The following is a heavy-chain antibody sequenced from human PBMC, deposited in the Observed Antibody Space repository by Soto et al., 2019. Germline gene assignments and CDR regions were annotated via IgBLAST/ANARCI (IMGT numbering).Heavy chain of an antibody. J-gene: IGHJ1*01. V-gene: IGHV4-34*01. Sequence: QVHLQQWGAGLLKHSETLSLTCAVNGGAFNGYYWTWIRQSPGKGLQWIGEINHSGTVDYHPSLKSRVPFSIGTSKKQFSPTLTSVAAADTAVYYCARAGAALVRGSIGGFAYWGQGTLVTVSS. CDR2: INHSGTV. D-gene: IGHD3-10*01. CDR3: ARAGAALVRGSIGGFAY. CDR1: GGAFNGYY.